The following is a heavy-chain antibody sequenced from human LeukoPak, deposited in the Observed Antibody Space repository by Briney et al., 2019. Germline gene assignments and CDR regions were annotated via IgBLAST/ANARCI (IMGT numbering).Heavy chain of an antibody. CDR3: ANLRKYCTSTSCIQAASDI. Sequence: SETLSLTCSVSGGSISSSSYYWGWIRQPPGKGLEWIGTIYYSGSTYYNPSLKSRVTISVDTSKNQFSLKLSSVTAADTAVYYCANLRKYCTSTSCIQAASDIWGQGTMVTVSS. V-gene: IGHV4-39*01. CDR2: IYYSGST. D-gene: IGHD2-2*01. J-gene: IGHJ3*02. CDR1: GGSISSSSYY.